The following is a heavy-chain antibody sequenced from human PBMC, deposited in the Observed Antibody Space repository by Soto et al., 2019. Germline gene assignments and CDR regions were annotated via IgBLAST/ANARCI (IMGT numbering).Heavy chain of an antibody. V-gene: IGHV3-23*04. D-gene: IGHD3-3*01. Sequence: DEQLVESGGGSLQPGGSLILSCAASGFSFRNYAMTWVRQSPGKGLEWVSLISGGGGSTNYADSVKGRFSISRDNSQNMLYLQMNGLRGEDTALYYCAKLKGGLGRFYGMDAWGQGTMVIVSS. J-gene: IGHJ6*02. CDR2: ISGGGGST. CDR1: GFSFRNYA. CDR3: AKLKGGLGRFYGMDA.